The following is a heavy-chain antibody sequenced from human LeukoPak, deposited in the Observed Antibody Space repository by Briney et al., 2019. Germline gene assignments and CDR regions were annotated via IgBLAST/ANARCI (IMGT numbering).Heavy chain of an antibody. CDR3: AAITTFGVVIQD. Sequence: PSETLSLTSTVSGGSISSSSYYWGWIRQPPGNGLEWIGSIYYSGSTYYNPSLKSRVTISVDTSKNQFSLKLSSVIAADTAVYYCAAITTFGVVIQDWGQGTLVTVSS. CDR1: GGSISSSSYY. J-gene: IGHJ4*02. V-gene: IGHV4-39*07. D-gene: IGHD3-3*01. CDR2: IYYSGST.